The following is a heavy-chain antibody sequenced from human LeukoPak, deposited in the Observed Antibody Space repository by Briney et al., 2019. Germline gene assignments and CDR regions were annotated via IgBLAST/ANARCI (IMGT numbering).Heavy chain of an antibody. CDR3: VGGYSSSWYGIGFDY. CDR1: GFTFSSYD. J-gene: IGHJ4*02. D-gene: IGHD6-13*01. Sequence: GGSLRLSCAASGFTFSSYDMSWVRQAPGKGLEWVSAISGSGGSTYYADSVKGRFTISRDNSKNTLYLQMNSLRAEDTAVYYCVGGYSSSWYGIGFDYWGQGTLVTVSS. V-gene: IGHV3-23*01. CDR2: ISGSGGST.